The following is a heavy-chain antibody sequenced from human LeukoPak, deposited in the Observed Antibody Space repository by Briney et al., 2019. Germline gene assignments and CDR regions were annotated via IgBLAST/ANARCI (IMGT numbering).Heavy chain of an antibody. CDR2: ISSSSSYI. D-gene: IGHD2-2*02. Sequence: GGSLRLSCAASGFTFSSYSMSWVRQAPGKGLEWVSSISSSSSYIYYADSVKGRFTISRDNAKNSLYLQMNSLRAEDTAVYYCARDGDYCSSASCYTPYYYGMDVWGQGTTVTVSS. V-gene: IGHV3-21*04. CDR3: ARDGDYCSSASCYTPYYYGMDV. J-gene: IGHJ6*02. CDR1: GFTFSSYS.